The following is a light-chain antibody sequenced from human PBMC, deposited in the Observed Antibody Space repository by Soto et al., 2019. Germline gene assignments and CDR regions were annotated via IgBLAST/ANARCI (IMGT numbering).Light chain of an antibody. J-gene: IGKJ1*01. Sequence: EVVMTQSPATLSRSPGERATLSCRASQSVSSSLAWYQQKPGQAPRLLIYGASTRATGIPDRFSGSGSETEFTLTSSSLQAEDVAIYYCQQDNHWWTFGQGTKVEIK. CDR1: QSVSSS. CDR3: QQDNHWWT. CDR2: GAS. V-gene: IGKV3-15*01.